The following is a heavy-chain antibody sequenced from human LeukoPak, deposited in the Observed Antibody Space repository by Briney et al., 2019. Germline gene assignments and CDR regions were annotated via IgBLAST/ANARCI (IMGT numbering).Heavy chain of an antibody. CDR1: GFTFSDYW. Sequence: GGSLRLSCAASGFTFSDYWMTWVRQAPGKGLEWVANIKQNGSEKYYVDSVKGRFTISRDNAKNSLYLQVNSLRAEDTAVYYCARGPTNGQAFDYWGQGTLVSVSS. CDR3: ARGPTNGQAFDY. CDR2: IKQNGSEK. D-gene: IGHD2-8*01. V-gene: IGHV3-7*01. J-gene: IGHJ4*02.